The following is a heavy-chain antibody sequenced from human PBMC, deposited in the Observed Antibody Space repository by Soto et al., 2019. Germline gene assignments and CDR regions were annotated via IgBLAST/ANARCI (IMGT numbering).Heavy chain of an antibody. J-gene: IGHJ1*01. CDR3: ARGRGEVQH. D-gene: IGHD3-10*01. CDR2: LNASGST. V-gene: IGHV4-34*01. Sequence: QVQLQKWGAGLLKPSETLSLTCAVYGGSFSGYYCSWIRQPPGKGLAWIGELNASGSTNYNASLKSRVSISVDTTKNQFSLKLSTVTAADTAVYYSARGRGEVQHWGQGTLVTVSS. CDR1: GGSFSGYY.